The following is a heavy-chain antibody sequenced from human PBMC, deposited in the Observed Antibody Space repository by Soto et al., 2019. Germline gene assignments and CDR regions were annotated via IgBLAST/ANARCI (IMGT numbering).Heavy chain of an antibody. J-gene: IGHJ4*02. D-gene: IGHD2-2*02. V-gene: IGHV4-4*02. Sequence: QVQLQESGPGLVKPSGTLSLTCAVSGGSISSSNWWSWVRQPPGKGLEWIGEIYHRGSTNYNPSRMCRVTLSVDKSKNQYSLKRRSVTAADTAVYYCARVYSISTSCYSPHWDNWGQRTLPTPSS. CDR2: IYHRGST. CDR3: ARVYSISTSCYSPHWDN. CDR1: GGSISSSNW.